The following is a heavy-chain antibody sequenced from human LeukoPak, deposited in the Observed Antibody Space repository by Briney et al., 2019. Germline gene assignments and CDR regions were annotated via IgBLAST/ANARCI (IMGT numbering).Heavy chain of an antibody. D-gene: IGHD4-11*01. CDR1: GYSFTSYW. Sequence: PGESLKISCKGSGYSFTSYWIGWVRQMPGKGLEWMGIIYPGDSDTRYSPSFQGQVTISADKSISTAYLQWSSLKASDTAMYYCARHLHAVTTPIGYYGMDVWGQGTTVTVSS. V-gene: IGHV5-51*01. CDR2: IYPGDSDT. J-gene: IGHJ6*02. CDR3: ARHLHAVTTPIGYYGMDV.